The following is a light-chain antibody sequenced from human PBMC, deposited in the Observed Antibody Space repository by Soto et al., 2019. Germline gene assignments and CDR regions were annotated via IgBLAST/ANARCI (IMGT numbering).Light chain of an antibody. J-gene: IGLJ1*01. Sequence: QSALTQPASVSGSPGQSITISCTGTSSDLGDYNYVAWYQQYPDKAPKLMIYDVGARPSGVSDRFSGSKSGNTASLTISGLQAEDEADYYCSSYTSSNTYVFGTGTKVTVL. V-gene: IGLV2-14*01. CDR2: DVG. CDR3: SSYTSSNTYV. CDR1: SSDLGDYNY.